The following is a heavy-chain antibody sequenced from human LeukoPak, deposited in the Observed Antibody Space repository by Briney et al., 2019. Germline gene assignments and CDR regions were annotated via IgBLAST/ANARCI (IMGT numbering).Heavy chain of an antibody. CDR3: ARGYSGPAGY. Sequence: KASETLSLTCTVSGGSIASSNNYWVWIRQPPGKGLEGIGNVYYSGITYYNPSLTSRVTISVHTPKTHFSLKLSSVTAADTAVYYCARGYSGPAGYWGQGTLVTVSS. CDR1: GGSIASSNNY. V-gene: IGHV4-39*07. J-gene: IGHJ4*02. D-gene: IGHD5-12*01. CDR2: VYYSGIT.